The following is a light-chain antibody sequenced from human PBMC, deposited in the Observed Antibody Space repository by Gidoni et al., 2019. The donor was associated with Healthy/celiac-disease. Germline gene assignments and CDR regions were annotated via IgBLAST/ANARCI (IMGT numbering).Light chain of an antibody. Sequence: AIRMTQSPSSFSASTGDRVTITCRASQGISIYLAWYQQKPGKAPKLLIYAASTLQSGVPSRFSGSVSGTDFTLTISCLQSEDFATYYCQQYYSYPQTFGQGTKVEIK. CDR1: QGISIY. CDR2: AAS. J-gene: IGKJ1*01. CDR3: QQYYSYPQT. V-gene: IGKV1-8*01.